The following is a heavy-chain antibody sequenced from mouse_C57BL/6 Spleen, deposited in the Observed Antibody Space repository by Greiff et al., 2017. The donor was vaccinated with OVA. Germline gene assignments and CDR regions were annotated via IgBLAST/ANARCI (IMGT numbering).Heavy chain of an antibody. Sequence: QVQLQQPGAELVKPGASVKLSCKASGYTFTSYWMHWVKQRPGQGLEWIGMIHPNSGSTNYNEKFKSKATLTVDKSSSTAYMQLSSLTSEDSAVYYCATAYGSSNWYFDVWGTGTTVTVSS. D-gene: IGHD1-1*01. CDR3: ATAYGSSNWYFDV. V-gene: IGHV1-64*01. CDR1: GYTFTSYW. J-gene: IGHJ1*03. CDR2: IHPNSGST.